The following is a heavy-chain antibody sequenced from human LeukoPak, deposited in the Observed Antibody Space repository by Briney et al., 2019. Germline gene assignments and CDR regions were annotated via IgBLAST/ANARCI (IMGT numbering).Heavy chain of an antibody. CDR2: IYPAGIT. D-gene: IGHD3-10*01. Sequence: GGSQRLSCVATEFTVSTGYMSWVRQAPGKRLEWVAFIYPAGITDYADSVTGRFIISRDSSNNTLYLQMNTLGAEDSAVYYCATVVSGTYSYDVWGQGTMVTVSS. V-gene: IGHV3-53*01. CDR3: ATVVSGTYSYDV. J-gene: IGHJ3*01. CDR1: EFTVSTGY.